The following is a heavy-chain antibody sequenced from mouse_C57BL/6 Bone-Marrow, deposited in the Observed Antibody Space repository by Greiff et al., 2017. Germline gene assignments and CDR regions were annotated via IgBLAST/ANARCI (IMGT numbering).Heavy chain of an antibody. CDR1: GFTFSDYG. CDR2: ISNLAYSI. Sequence: EVKVIESGGGLVQPGGSLKLSCAASGFTFSDYGMAWVRQAPRKGPEWVAFISNLAYSIYYADTVTGRFTISRENAKNTLYLEMSSLRSEDTAMYYCARRGGNYDYYAMDYWGQGTSVTVSS. V-gene: IGHV5-15*01. J-gene: IGHJ4*01. D-gene: IGHD2-1*01. CDR3: ARRGGNYDYYAMDY.